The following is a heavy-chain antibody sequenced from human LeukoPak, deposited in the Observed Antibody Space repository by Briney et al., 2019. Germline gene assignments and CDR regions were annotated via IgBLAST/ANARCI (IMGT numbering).Heavy chain of an antibody. Sequence: AGTLRLTCADSGLTFCSNAMGGEGQGQGKGVEWVSSIRGSGEGTYYADSVKGRFTISRDNSKNTLSLQMNSLRAEDTAVYYCAKRYYYDTSGNPGGLDPWGQGTPVTVSS. CDR3: AKRYYYDTSGNPGGLDP. D-gene: IGHD3-22*01. CDR2: IRGSGEGT. J-gene: IGHJ5*02. V-gene: IGHV3-23*01. CDR1: GLTFCSNA.